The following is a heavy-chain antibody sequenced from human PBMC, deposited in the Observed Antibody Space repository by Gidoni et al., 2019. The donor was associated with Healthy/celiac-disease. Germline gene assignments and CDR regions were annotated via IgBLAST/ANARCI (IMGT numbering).Heavy chain of an antibody. V-gene: IGHV4-31*03. CDR3: ARGGGDILYAFDI. J-gene: IGHJ3*02. CDR1: VGSLSSGGYF. CDR2: IYYGGST. Sequence: QVQLQESGPGLVKPSQTLSLTSIVSVGSLSSGGYFWFWIRQHQGKGLEWIGYIYYGGSTYYNPSLKSRVTISVDTSKNQFSLKLSSVTAANTAVYYCARGGGDILYAFDIWGQGTMVTVSS. D-gene: IGHD3-9*01.